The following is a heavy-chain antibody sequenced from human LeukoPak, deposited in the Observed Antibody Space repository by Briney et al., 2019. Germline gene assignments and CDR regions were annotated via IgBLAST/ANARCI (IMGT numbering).Heavy chain of an antibody. J-gene: IGHJ4*02. V-gene: IGHV1-18*01. CDR2: VSAYNGNT. Sequence: ASVKVSCKASGYTFTSYGISWVRQAPGQGLEWMGWVSAYNGNTNYAQKLQGRVTMTRDTSISTAYMELSRLRSDDTAVYYCARVGGTVNDYWGQGTLVTVSS. CDR3: ARVGGTVNDY. CDR1: GYTFTSYG. D-gene: IGHD1-14*01.